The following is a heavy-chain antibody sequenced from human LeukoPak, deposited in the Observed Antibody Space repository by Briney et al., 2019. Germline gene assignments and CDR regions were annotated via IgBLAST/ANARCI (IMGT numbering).Heavy chain of an antibody. Sequence: GGSLRLSCSASGFTFFTYSMHWVRQAPGRGLEWVALISYDGTNAFYADSVKGRFTISRDDSQNTLYLQLNSLRAEDAAVYYCARSYGSATYAFDPWGQGTLVTVSS. V-gene: IGHV3-30-3*01. D-gene: IGHD3-10*01. CDR3: ARSYGSATYAFDP. CDR1: GFTFFTYS. CDR2: ISYDGTNA. J-gene: IGHJ5*02.